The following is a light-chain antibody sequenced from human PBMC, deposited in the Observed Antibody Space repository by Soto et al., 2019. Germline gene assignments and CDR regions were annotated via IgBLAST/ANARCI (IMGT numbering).Light chain of an antibody. Sequence: QSVLTQPPSVSGAPGQRVTISCTGSSSNIGAGYDVHWYHQLPGTAPKLLIYANNNRPSGVPDRFSGSKSGTSASLAITGLQAEDEADYYCSSYTSSSVVFGGGTKLTVL. J-gene: IGLJ2*01. CDR1: SSNIGAGYD. V-gene: IGLV1-40*01. CDR2: ANN. CDR3: SSYTSSSVV.